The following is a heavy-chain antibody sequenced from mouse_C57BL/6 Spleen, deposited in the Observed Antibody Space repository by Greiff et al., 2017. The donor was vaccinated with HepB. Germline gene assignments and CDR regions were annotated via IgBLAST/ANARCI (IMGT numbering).Heavy chain of an antibody. V-gene: IGHV5-9-1*02. CDR3: TRGGYISNYAFRDAMDY. CDR1: GFTFSSYA. D-gene: IGHD2-5*01. CDR2: ISSGGDYI. Sequence: DVMLVESGEGLVKPGGSLKLSCAASGFTFSSYAMSWVRQTPEKRLEWVAYISSGGDYIYYADTVKGRFTISRDNARNTLYLQMSSLKSEDTAMYYCTRGGYISNYAFRDAMDYWGQGTSVTVSS. J-gene: IGHJ4*01.